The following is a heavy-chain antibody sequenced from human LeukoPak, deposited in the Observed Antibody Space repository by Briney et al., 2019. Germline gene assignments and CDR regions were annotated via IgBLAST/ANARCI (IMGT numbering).Heavy chain of an antibody. CDR2: ISGSGGST. J-gene: IGHJ4*02. CDR1: GFTFSSYA. CDR3: AGRSMTTVTTVRYFDY. V-gene: IGHV3-23*01. Sequence: GGSLRLSCAASGFTFSSYAMSWVRQAPGKGLEWVSAISGSGGSTYYADSVKGRFTISRDNSKNTLYLQMNSLRAEDTAVYYCAGRSMTTVTTVRYFDYWGQGTLVTVSS. D-gene: IGHD4-11*01.